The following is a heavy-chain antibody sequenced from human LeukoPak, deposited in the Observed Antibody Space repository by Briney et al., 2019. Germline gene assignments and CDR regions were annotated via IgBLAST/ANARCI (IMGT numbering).Heavy chain of an antibody. Sequence: ASVKVSCKASGYTFTSYGISWARQAPGQGLEWMGWISAYNGNTNYAQKLQGRVTMTTDTSTSTAYMELRSLRSDDTAVYYCARPRYYDSSGYYSPYYFDYWGQGTLVTVSS. D-gene: IGHD3-22*01. CDR2: ISAYNGNT. J-gene: IGHJ4*02. CDR1: GYTFTSYG. V-gene: IGHV1-18*01. CDR3: ARPRYYDSSGYYSPYYFDY.